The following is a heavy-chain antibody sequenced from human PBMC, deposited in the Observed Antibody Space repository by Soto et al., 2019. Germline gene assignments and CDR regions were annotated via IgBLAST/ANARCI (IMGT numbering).Heavy chain of an antibody. D-gene: IGHD3-22*01. V-gene: IGHV3-30-3*01. J-gene: IGHJ4*02. CDR2: ISYDGSNK. CDR3: ARARHPITMIVVVTQPIDY. Sequence: PGGSLRLSCAASGFTFSSYAMHWVRQAPGKGLEWVAVISYDGSNKYYADSVKGRFTISRDNSKNTLYLQMNSLRAEDTAVYYCARARHPITMIVVVTQPIDYWGQGTLVTVSS. CDR1: GFTFSSYA.